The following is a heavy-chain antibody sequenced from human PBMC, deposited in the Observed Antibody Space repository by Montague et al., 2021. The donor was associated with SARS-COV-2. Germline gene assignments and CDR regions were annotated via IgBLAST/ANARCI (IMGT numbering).Heavy chain of an antibody. D-gene: IGHD1-26*01. J-gene: IGHJ4*02. CDR3: ARYGSGKYHAAYSGSYHLDY. V-gene: IGHV4-59*01. CDR1: GGSISSYY. Sequence: SETLSLTCTVSGGSISSYYWSWIRQPPGKGLEWIGYIYYSGSTNYNPSLKSRVTISVDTSKNQFSLKLSSVTAADTAVYYCARYGSGKYHAAYSGSYHLDYWGQGTLVTVSS. CDR2: IYYSGST.